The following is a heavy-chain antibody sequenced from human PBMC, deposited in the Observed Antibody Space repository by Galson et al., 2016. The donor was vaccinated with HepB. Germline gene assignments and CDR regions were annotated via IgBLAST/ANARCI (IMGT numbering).Heavy chain of an antibody. CDR2: ISGNGIAT. CDR1: GFTFNTYA. D-gene: IGHD3-9*01. J-gene: IGHJ4*02. CDR3: ARGGWQPLTGDAIDN. V-gene: IGHV3-23*01. Sequence: SLRLSCAASGFTFNTYAMTWVRQAPGKGLECVATISGNGIATAYAGSVKGRITISRDNSKNTVYLQMKSLRAEDTAVYFCARGGWQPLTGDAIDNWGQGTLVTVSS.